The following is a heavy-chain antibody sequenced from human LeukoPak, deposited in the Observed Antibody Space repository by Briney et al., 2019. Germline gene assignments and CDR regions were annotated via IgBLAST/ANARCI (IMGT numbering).Heavy chain of an antibody. CDR1: GGSISSSSYY. CDR2: IYYSGST. J-gene: IGHJ4*02. CDR3: ARAEANFWSGYLFDY. V-gene: IGHV4-39*07. Sequence: SETLSLTCTVSGGSISSSSYYWGWIRQPPGKGLEWIGSIYYSGSTNYNPSLKSRVTISVDTSKNQFSLKLSSVTAADTAVYYCARAEANFWSGYLFDYWGQGTLVTVSS. D-gene: IGHD3-3*01.